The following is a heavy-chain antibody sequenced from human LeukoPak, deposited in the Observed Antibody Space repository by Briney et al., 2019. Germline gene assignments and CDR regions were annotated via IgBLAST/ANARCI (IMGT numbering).Heavy chain of an antibody. CDR1: GYTFTSYD. J-gene: IGHJ3*02. CDR2: MNPNSGNT. D-gene: IGHD3-22*01. CDR3: ARGDAWTYYYDSSGYYYVTGI. V-gene: IGHV1-8*01. Sequence: ASVKVSCKASGYTFTSYDINWVRQATGQGLEWMGWMNPNSGNTGYAQKFQGRVTMTRNTSISTAYMELSRLRSDDTAVYYCARGDAWTYYYDSSGYYYVTGIWGQGTMVTVSS.